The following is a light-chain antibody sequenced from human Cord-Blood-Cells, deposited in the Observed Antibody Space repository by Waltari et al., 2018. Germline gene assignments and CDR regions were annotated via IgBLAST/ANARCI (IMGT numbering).Light chain of an antibody. CDR2: GAS. J-gene: IGKJ1*01. CDR1: QSVSSSY. V-gene: IGKV3-20*01. Sequence: EIVLTQSPGTLSLSPGERATLSCRASQSVSSSYLAWYQQKPGQAPRLLLYGASSSATGIPDRFSGSGSGTDFTLTISRLEPEDFAVYYCQQYSSSRTFGQGTKVEIK. CDR3: QQYSSSRT.